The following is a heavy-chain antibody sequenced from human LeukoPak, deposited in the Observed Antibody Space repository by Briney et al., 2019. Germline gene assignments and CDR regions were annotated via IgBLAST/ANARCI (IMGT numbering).Heavy chain of an antibody. CDR3: ARSRNRKYFQH. V-gene: IGHV4-34*01. CDR2: INHSGST. J-gene: IGHJ1*01. CDR1: GGSFSGYY. D-gene: IGHD1-14*01. Sequence: SETLSLTCAVYGGSFSGYYWSWIRQPPGKGLEWIGEINHSGSTNYSPSLKSRVTISVDTSKNQFSLKLSSVTAADTAVYYCARSRNRKYFQHWGQGTLVTVSS.